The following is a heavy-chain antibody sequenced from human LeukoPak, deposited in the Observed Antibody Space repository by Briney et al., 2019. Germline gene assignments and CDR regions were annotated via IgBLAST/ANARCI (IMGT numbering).Heavy chain of an antibody. CDR2: IKSHGDNT. D-gene: IGHD1-1*01. J-gene: IGHJ4*02. V-gene: IGHV3-23*01. Sequence: GGSLRLSCAASGFTFSSYAMTWVRQAPGMGLEWVSTIKSHGDNTYYSDSVKGRFTISRDNSKNTLFLQMNSLRAEDTAVYYCAKLPFANCPGVDYWGQGTLVTVSS. CDR1: GFTFSSYA. CDR3: AKLPFANCPGVDY.